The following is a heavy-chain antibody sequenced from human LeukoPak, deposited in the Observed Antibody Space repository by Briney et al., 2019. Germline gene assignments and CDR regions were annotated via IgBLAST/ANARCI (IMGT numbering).Heavy chain of an antibody. V-gene: IGHV1-46*01. D-gene: IGHD5-12*01. J-gene: IGHJ4*02. CDR1: GYTFTSYY. Sequence: GASVKVSCKASGYTFTSYYMHWVRQAPGQGLEWMGIINPSGGSTSYAQKFQGRVTMTRDTSTSTVYMELSSLRSEDTAVYYCARDRGRDIVATNYYFDYWGQGTLVTVSS. CDR3: ARDRGRDIVATNYYFDY. CDR2: INPSGGST.